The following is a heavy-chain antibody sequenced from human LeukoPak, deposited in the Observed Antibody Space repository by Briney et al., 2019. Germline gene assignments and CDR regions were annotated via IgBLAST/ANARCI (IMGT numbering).Heavy chain of an antibody. Sequence: GGSLRLSCAASGFTFSSYAMHWVRQAPGKGLGWVAVISYDGSNKYYADSVKGRFTISRDNSKNTLYLRMNSLRAEDTAVYYCAMEQRKYSAGFTIDYWGQGTLVTVSS. CDR1: GFTFSSYA. J-gene: IGHJ4*02. CDR3: AMEQRKYSAGFTIDY. V-gene: IGHV3-30-3*01. CDR2: ISYDGSNK. D-gene: IGHD2-15*01.